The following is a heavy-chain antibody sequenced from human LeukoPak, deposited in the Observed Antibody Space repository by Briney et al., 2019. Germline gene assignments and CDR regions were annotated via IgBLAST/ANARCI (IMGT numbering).Heavy chain of an antibody. CDR3: AGEDNSSGYRPFDI. J-gene: IGHJ3*02. CDR1: GYTFTGYY. Sequence: EASVKVSCKASGYTFTGYYIHWVRQAPGQGLEWMGRINPNNGGTNYAQKFQGRVTMTRDMSMSTAYMELSRLRSVDTAVYYCAGEDNSSGYRPFDIWGQGTMVTAPS. V-gene: IGHV1-2*06. D-gene: IGHD3-22*01. CDR2: INPNNGGT.